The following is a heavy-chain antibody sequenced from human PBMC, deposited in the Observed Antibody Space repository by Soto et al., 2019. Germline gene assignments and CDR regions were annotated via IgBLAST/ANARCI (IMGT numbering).Heavy chain of an antibody. CDR1: GFTFSNFA. V-gene: IGHV3-30*04. CDR3: ARERAIAATRIFYS. CDR2: TSFDGKNK. D-gene: IGHD6-13*01. J-gene: IGHJ5*01. Sequence: QVQLVESGGGVVQPGGSLRLSCAASGFTFSNFAMHWVRQAPGKGLEWVAATSFDGKNKDYADSVKGRFTISRDNSKKTLFLQMNSLRPEDTAVYYCARERAIAATRIFYSWGQGTLVTVSS.